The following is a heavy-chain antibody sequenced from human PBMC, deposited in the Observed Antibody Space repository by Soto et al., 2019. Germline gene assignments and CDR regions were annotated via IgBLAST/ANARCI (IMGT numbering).Heavy chain of an antibody. J-gene: IGHJ3*02. CDR2: IYPGDSDT. Sequence: GESLKISCKGSGYSFTSYWIGWVRQMPGKGLEWMGIIYPGDSDTRYNPSFQGQVTISADKSISTAYLQWSSLKASDTAMYYCARQSDSSGYYYRPDAFDIWGQGTMVTVSS. D-gene: IGHD3-22*01. CDR1: GYSFTSYW. V-gene: IGHV5-51*01. CDR3: ARQSDSSGYYYRPDAFDI.